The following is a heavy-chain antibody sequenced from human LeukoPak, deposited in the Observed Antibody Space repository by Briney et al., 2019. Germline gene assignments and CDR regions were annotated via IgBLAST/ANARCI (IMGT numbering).Heavy chain of an antibody. Sequence: GGSLRLSCAASGFTFSSYNMNWVRQAPGKGLEWVSYISSSSRTIYYADSVKGRFTISRDNAKNSLYLQMNSLRAEDTAVYYCARGGAHYYDSSGYHDYWGQGTLVTVSS. D-gene: IGHD3-22*01. CDR3: ARGGAHYYDSSGYHDY. V-gene: IGHV3-48*01. CDR1: GFTFSSYN. J-gene: IGHJ4*02. CDR2: ISSSSRTI.